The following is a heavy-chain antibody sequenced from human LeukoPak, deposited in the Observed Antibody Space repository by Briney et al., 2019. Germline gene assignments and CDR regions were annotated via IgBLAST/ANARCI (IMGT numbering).Heavy chain of an antibody. J-gene: IGHJ4*02. Sequence: ASVKDSCKASGYTFTSYDINWVRQATGQGLEWMGWMNPNSGNTGYAQNFQGRVTMTRNTSISTAYMELSSLRSEDTAVYYCARGSSCRTRCYRDFDYWGQGTLVTVSS. V-gene: IGHV1-8*01. D-gene: IGHD2-2*02. CDR3: ARGSSCRTRCYRDFDY. CDR2: MNPNSGNT. CDR1: GYTFTSYD.